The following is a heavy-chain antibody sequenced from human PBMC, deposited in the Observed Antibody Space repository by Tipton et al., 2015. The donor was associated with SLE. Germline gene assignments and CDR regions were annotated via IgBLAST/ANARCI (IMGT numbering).Heavy chain of an antibody. Sequence: TLSLTCTVSGGSISSHYWSWIRQPPGKGLEWIGYIFYSGSTNSNPSLKNRVTMSVDMSKNQFSLKLTSVTAADTAVYYCARDLRGNFDYYFDSWGQGALVTVSS. CDR1: GGSISSHY. CDR3: ARDLRGNFDYYFDS. CDR2: IFYSGST. J-gene: IGHJ4*02. V-gene: IGHV4-59*11.